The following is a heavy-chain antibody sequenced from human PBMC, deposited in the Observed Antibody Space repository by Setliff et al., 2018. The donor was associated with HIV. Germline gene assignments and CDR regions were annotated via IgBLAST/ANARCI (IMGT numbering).Heavy chain of an antibody. CDR3: TRMIPPRSNRFSSGWFDY. J-gene: IGHJ4*02. V-gene: IGHV3-21*01. D-gene: IGHD6-19*01. CDR1: RFTFSNYA. Sequence: PGGSLRLSCAASRFTFSNYAMTWVRQAPGKGLEWVSSISSSGTYIYYADSMKGRFTISRDKAGNSLYLQLNNVRAEDTAVYYCTRMIPPRSNRFSSGWFDYWGQGTVVTVSS. CDR2: ISSSGTYI.